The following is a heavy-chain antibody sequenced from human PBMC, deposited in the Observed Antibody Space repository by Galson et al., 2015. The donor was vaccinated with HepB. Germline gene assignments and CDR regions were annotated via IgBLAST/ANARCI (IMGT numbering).Heavy chain of an antibody. Sequence: SVKVSCKASGYNFNVYYIHWVRQAPGQGLEWLGRIDPDNGGTDYAQKFQGRVTMTSDTSISTAYMELSRLRSDDTAFYYCAGEYDYVWGSSPSGNYYYAMDVWGQGTTVIVSS. D-gene: IGHD3-16*01. CDR3: AGEYDYVWGSSPSGNYYYAMDV. CDR1: GYNFNVYY. V-gene: IGHV1-2*06. J-gene: IGHJ6*02. CDR2: IDPDNGGT.